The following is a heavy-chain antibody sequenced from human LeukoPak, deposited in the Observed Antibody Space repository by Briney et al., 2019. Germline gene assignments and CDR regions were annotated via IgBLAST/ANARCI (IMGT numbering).Heavy chain of an antibody. CDR1: GITFYSYA. J-gene: IGHJ4*02. V-gene: IGHV3-23*01. CDR2: IGRGGDTT. CDR3: ARNGDY. D-gene: IGHD2-8*01. Sequence: GASLRLSCAASGITFYSYAMSWVRQAPGKGLEWVSSIGRGGDTTYYADSVKGRFTISRDNSKNTLYLQMNSLRAEDTAVYYCARNGDYWGQGTLVTVSS.